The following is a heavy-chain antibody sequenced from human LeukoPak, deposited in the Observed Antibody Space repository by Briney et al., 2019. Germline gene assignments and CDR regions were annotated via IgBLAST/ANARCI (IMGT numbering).Heavy chain of an antibody. CDR2: IDHSGST. CDR1: AGSYSGYF. CDR3: ARRRTRGWLQLGRTWFDP. J-gene: IGHJ5*02. D-gene: IGHD5-24*01. V-gene: IGHV4-34*01. Sequence: SETLSLTCAVYAGSYSGYFWSWIRQPPGKGLEWIGEIDHSGSTNYNPSLKSRVTISVDTSKNQFSLKLSSVTAADTAVYYCARRRTRGWLQLGRTWFDPWGQGTLVTVSS.